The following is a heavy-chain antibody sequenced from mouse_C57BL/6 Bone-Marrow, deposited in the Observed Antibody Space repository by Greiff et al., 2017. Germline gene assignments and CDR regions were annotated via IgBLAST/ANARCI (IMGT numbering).Heavy chain of an antibody. CDR1: GYTFTSYW. J-gene: IGHJ1*03. D-gene: IGHD1-1*01. V-gene: IGHV1-64*01. Sequence: QVQLQQPGAELVKPGASVKLSCKASGYTFTSYWMHWVKQRPGQGLAWIGMIHPNSGSTNYNEKFKSKATLTVDKASSTAYMQLSSLTSEDSAVYYCARRDYYYGSSPWCFDVWGTGTTVTVSS. CDR2: IHPNSGST. CDR3: ARRDYYYGSSPWCFDV.